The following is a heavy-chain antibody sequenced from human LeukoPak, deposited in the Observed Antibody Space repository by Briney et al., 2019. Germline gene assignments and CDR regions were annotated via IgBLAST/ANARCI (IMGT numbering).Heavy chain of an antibody. D-gene: IGHD6-6*01. J-gene: IGHJ4*02. Sequence: SETLSLTCTVSGGSISSSSYYWGWIRQPPGKGLEWIGSIYYSGSTYYTPSLKSRVTISVDTSKNQFSLKLSSVTAADTAVYYCARDHIAARSDYWGQGTLVTVSS. CDR2: IYYSGST. V-gene: IGHV4-39*07. CDR3: ARDHIAARSDY. CDR1: GGSISSSSYY.